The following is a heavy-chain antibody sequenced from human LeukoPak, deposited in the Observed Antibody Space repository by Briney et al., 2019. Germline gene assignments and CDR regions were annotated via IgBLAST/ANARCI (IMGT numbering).Heavy chain of an antibody. CDR2: TSGSGGST. D-gene: IGHD6-13*01. CDR1: GFTVSSHA. Sequence: GGSLRLSCAASGFTVSSHAMGWVRPAPGKGLEWVSATSGSGGSTSYADSGKGPFTISTDNSKNTLYLQMNSLRAEDTAVYSCAKERVAAAGNPYFDYWGQGTLVTVSS. CDR3: AKERVAAAGNPYFDY. V-gene: IGHV3-23*01. J-gene: IGHJ4*02.